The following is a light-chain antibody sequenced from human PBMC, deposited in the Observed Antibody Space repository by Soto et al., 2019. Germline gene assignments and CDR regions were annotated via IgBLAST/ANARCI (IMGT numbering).Light chain of an antibody. CDR2: DAS. CDR3: QQRTTWTPELT. CDR1: QSVSSS. Sequence: EIVLTQSPDTLSLSPGERATLSCRASQSVSSSLAWYQQKPGQAPRLLIYDASNRATGIPARFSGSGSGTDLPLTISNLEHDDFAVYYCQQRTTWTPELTLGPGTKVDIK. V-gene: IGKV3-11*01. J-gene: IGKJ3*01.